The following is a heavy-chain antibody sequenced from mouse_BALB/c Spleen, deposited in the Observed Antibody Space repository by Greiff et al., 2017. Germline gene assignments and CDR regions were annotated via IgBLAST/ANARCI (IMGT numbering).Heavy chain of an antibody. Sequence: VQLKQSGAELMKPGASVKISCKSTGYTFSSYWIEWVKQKPGNGLEWIGEILPGSGSTNYNEKFKGKATFTADTSSNTAYMQLSSLTSEDSAVSYCARGFSLRGMDYWGQGTTVTVSS. CDR1: GYTFSSYW. CDR3: ARGFSLRGMDY. J-gene: IGHJ4*01. CDR2: ILPGSGST. V-gene: IGHV1-9*01. D-gene: IGHD1-2*01.